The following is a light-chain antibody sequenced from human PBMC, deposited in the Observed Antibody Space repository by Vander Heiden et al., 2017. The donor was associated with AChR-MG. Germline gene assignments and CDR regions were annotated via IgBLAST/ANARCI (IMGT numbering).Light chain of an antibody. Sequence: QSVLTQPPSASGTPGQRVTISCSGSSYNIGSNTLNWYQQLPGTAPKLLIYTNKQRPSGVPDRFSGSKSGTSASLAISGLQSEDEADYYCVTWDDSLNGWVFGGGTKLTVL. CDR3: VTWDDSLNGWV. V-gene: IGLV1-44*01. J-gene: IGLJ3*02. CDR1: SYNIGSNT. CDR2: TNK.